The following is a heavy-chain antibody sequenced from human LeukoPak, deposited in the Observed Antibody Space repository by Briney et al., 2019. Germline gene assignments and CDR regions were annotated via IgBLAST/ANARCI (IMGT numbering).Heavy chain of an antibody. J-gene: IGHJ4*02. CDR2: IYYSGST. CDR3: ARVQVDSSSVDY. D-gene: IGHD6-13*01. Sequence: SETLSLTCTVSGDSINNNNYYWGWIRQPPGKGLEWIGNIYYSGSTNYNPSLKSRVTISVDTSKNQFSLKLSSVTAADTAVYYCARVQVDSSSVDYWGQGTLVTVSS. CDR1: GDSINNNNYY. V-gene: IGHV4-39*07.